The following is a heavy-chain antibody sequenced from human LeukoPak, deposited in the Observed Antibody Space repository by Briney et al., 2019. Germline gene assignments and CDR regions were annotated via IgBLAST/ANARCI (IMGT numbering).Heavy chain of an antibody. Sequence: GGSLRLSCAASGFTFTHYGMNWVRQASGKGLEWVSGLTSSGASTYYADSVKGRFTISRDNSKNTVYLQINSLTAEDTAVYYCGRDSRWAQPDYWGQGTLVTVSS. D-gene: IGHD5-24*01. V-gene: IGHV3-23*01. CDR1: GFTFTHYG. CDR3: GRDSRWAQPDY. CDR2: LTSSGAST. J-gene: IGHJ4*02.